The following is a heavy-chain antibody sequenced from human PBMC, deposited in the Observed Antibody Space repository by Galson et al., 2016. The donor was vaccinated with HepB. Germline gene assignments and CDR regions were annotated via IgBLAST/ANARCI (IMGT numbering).Heavy chain of an antibody. J-gene: IGHJ5*02. Sequence: PLSLTCTVSGGSISSDSYYWSWIRQPAGKGLEWIGRIYFTGSTDYNPSLKSRVTISVDTSKNQFSLKVTSVTAADTAVYYCARGGVTPFDPWGQGTLVTVSS. CDR2: IYFTGST. D-gene: IGHD3-3*01. V-gene: IGHV4-61*02. CDR1: GGSISSDSYY. CDR3: ARGGVTPFDP.